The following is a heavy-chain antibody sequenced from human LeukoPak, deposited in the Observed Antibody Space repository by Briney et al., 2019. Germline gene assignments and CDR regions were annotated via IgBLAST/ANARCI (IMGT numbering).Heavy chain of an antibody. J-gene: IGHJ6*04. CDR1: GFTFSSYA. Sequence: GASLRLSCAASGFTFSSYAMSWVRQAPGKGLEWVSAISGSGGSAYYADSVKGRFTISRDNSKNTLCLQMNSLRAEDTAIYYCAKESRGLYYYGLDVWGKGTTVTVSS. CDR2: ISGSGGSA. V-gene: IGHV3-23*01. CDR3: AKESRGLYYYGLDV.